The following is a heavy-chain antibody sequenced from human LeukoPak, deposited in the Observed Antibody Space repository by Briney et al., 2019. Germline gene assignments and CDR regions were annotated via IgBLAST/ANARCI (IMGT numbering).Heavy chain of an antibody. D-gene: IGHD3-22*01. V-gene: IGHV4-34*04. CDR1: GGSFSGYY. Sequence: SETLSLTCAVYGGSFSGYYWSWIRQPPGMGLEWIGEINHNGDTHDSPSLKSRATISVDTSKNQFSLKLSSVTAADTAVYYCARVTYYYDRHFDYWGQGTLVTVSS. CDR3: ARVTYYYDRHFDY. J-gene: IGHJ4*02. CDR2: INHNGDT.